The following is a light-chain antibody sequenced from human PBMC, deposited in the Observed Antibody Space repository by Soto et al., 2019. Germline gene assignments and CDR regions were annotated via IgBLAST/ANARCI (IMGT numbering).Light chain of an antibody. CDR1: SSDVDGYNY. CDR3: SSYTSSSIL. V-gene: IGLV2-14*01. CDR2: DVS. Sequence: QSALTQPASVSGSPGQSITISCTGTSSDVDGYNYVSWYQQHPGKAPKLMIYDVSNRPSGVSNRFSGSKSGNTASLTISGLQAEDEADYYCSSYTSSSILFGGGTKVTVL. J-gene: IGLJ2*01.